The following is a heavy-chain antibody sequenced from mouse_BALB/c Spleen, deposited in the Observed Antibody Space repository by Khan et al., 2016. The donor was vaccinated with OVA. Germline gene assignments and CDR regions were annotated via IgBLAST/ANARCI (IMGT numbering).Heavy chain of an antibody. V-gene: IGHV9-2-1*01. CDR3: GRGYYES. J-gene: IGHJ3*01. Sequence: QIQLVQSGPELKKPGETVKISCKASGYTFTDYSMHWVKQAPGKGLKWMGWINTETGEPTYADDFKGRFAFSLETSASTAYLQINSLKNEDTATYFCGRGYYESWGQGTLVTVSA. CDR2: INTETGEP. CDR1: GYTFTDYS. D-gene: IGHD1-1*01.